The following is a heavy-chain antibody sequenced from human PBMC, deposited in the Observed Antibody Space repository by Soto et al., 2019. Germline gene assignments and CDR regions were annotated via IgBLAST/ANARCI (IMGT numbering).Heavy chain of an antibody. CDR2: IIPIFGTA. J-gene: IGHJ6*02. V-gene: IGHV1-69*13. Sequence: ASVKVSCKASGGTFSSYAISWVRQAPGQGLEWMGGIIPIFGTANYAQKFQGRVTITADESTSTAYMELSSLRSEDTAVYYCARDWGVCDFWSGYYCAVSASYYGMDVWGQGTSVTVSS. CDR1: GGTFSSYA. CDR3: ARDWGVCDFWSGYYCAVSASYYGMDV. D-gene: IGHD3-3*01.